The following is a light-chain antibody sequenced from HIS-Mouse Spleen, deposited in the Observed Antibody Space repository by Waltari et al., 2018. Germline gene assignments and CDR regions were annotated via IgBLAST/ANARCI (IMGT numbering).Light chain of an antibody. CDR3: QQLNSYPPT. CDR2: AAS. CDR1: QGISSY. J-gene: IGKJ1*01. V-gene: IGKV1-9*01. Sequence: DIQLTQSPSFLSASVGDIVTITCRAGQGISSYLAWSQQKPGKAPKLLIYAASSLQGGVPSRFSDSGSEPEFTLPISRLQPEDFATYYCQQLNSYPPTFGQGTKVEIK.